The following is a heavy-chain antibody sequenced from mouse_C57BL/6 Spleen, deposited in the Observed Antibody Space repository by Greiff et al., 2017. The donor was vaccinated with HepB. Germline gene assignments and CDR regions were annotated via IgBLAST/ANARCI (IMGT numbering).Heavy chain of an antibody. D-gene: IGHD1-1*01. CDR2: IRLKSDNYAT. V-gene: IGHV6-3*01. CDR1: GFTFSNYW. Sequence: EVKLQESGGGLVQPGGSMKLSCVASGFTFSNYWMNWVRQSPEKGLEWVAQIRLKSDNYATHYAESVKGRFTISRDDSKSSVYLQMNNLRAEDTGIYYCTPGSSYEAYWGQGTLVTVSA. J-gene: IGHJ3*01. CDR3: TPGSSYEAY.